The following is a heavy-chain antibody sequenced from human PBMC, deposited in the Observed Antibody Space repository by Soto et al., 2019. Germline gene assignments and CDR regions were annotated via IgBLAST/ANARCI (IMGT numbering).Heavy chain of an antibody. D-gene: IGHD3-22*01. CDR2: IYPGDSDT. CDR3: ARQFSTYYYDSSGLAY. Sequence: GESLKISCKGSGYSFTSYWIGWVRQMPGKGLEWMGIIYPGDSDTRYSPSFQGQVTISADKSIGTAYLQWSSLKASDTAMYYCARQFSTYYYDSSGLAYWGQGTLVTVSS. V-gene: IGHV5-51*01. CDR1: GYSFTSYW. J-gene: IGHJ4*02.